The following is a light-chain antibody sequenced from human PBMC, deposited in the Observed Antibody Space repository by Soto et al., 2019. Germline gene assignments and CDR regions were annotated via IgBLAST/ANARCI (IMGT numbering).Light chain of an antibody. J-gene: IGKJ2*01. CDR2: GAS. Sequence: EIVLTQSPGTLSLSPGERAILSCRASQSVSNSSLAWYQQKPGQAPRLLIYGASSRATGIPDRFSGSGSGTDFTLTISRLEPEDFAMYYCQQYGSSPYTFGHGTKLEIK. CDR1: QSVSNSS. CDR3: QQYGSSPYT. V-gene: IGKV3-20*01.